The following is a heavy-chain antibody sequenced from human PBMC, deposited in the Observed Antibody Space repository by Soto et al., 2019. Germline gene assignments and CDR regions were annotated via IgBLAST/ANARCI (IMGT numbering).Heavy chain of an antibody. CDR1: GGSITNYF. V-gene: IGHV4-59*12. CDR3: ARSVHGEYLSLDD. D-gene: IGHD4-17*01. Sequence: PSETLSLTCTVSGGSITNYFWSWIRQAPGKGLEWIGYVYSSGSTNYNPSLKSRVTISVDTSKNQFSLKLTSVTAADTAVYYCARSVHGEYLSLDDRGQGTQVTVSS. CDR2: VYSSGST. J-gene: IGHJ4*02.